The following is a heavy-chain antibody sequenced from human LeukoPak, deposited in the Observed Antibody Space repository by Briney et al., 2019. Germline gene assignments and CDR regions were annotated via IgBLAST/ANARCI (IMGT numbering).Heavy chain of an antibody. D-gene: IGHD4-17*01. J-gene: IGHJ4*02. CDR2: VNRDGSEK. CDR1: GFTFSDHW. Sequence: GGSLRLSCAASGFTFSDHWMSWVRQAPGKGLEWVANVNRDGSEKYYVGSVKGRFTMSRDNGENSLDLQMNSLTAEDTAIYYCARGRPKVTTRHYFDSWGQGTLVTVSS. V-gene: IGHV3-7*01. CDR3: ARGRPKVTTRHYFDS.